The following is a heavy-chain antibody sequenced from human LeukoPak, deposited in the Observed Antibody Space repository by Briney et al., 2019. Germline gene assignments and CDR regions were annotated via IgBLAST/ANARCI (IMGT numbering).Heavy chain of an antibody. V-gene: IGHV1-18*01. J-gene: IGHJ4*01. CDR2: ITAYNGNR. CDR1: GYTFSNYG. D-gene: IGHD1-1*01. Sequence: ASVTVSCRTSGYTFSNYGISWVRQAPGQGLEWMGWITAYNGNRLYAQRFQGRITLTTDTSTSTSYMELRSLEYDDTAIYYCARDNDKVVDHWGQGTLVTVSS. CDR3: ARDNDKVVDH.